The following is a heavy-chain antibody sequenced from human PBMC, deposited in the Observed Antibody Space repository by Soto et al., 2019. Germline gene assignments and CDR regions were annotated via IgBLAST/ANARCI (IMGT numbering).Heavy chain of an antibody. Sequence: SETLSLTCTVSGGSISSYYWSWIRQPPGKGLEWIGYIYYSGSTNYNPSLKSRVTISVDTSKNQFSLKLSSVTAADTAVYYCARARWSSGYSLDYWGQGTLVTVSS. J-gene: IGHJ4*02. D-gene: IGHD3-22*01. CDR1: GGSISSYY. V-gene: IGHV4-59*01. CDR2: IYYSGST. CDR3: ARARWSSGYSLDY.